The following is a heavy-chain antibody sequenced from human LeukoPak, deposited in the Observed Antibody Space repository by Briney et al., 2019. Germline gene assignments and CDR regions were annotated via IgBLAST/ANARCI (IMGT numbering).Heavy chain of an antibody. CDR1: GFTFSRYG. Sequence: GGSLRLSCAASGFTFSRYGMSWVRQAPGKGLEWVANIKQDGSEKYYVDSVKGRFTISRDNAKNSLYLQMNSLRAEDTAVYYRARGGVTVTTFDYWGQGTLVTVSS. D-gene: IGHD4-17*01. CDR3: ARGGVTVTTFDY. V-gene: IGHV3-7*01. J-gene: IGHJ4*02. CDR2: IKQDGSEK.